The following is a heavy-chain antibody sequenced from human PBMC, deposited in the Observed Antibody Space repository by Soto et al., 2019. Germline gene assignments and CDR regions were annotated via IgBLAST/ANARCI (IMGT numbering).Heavy chain of an antibody. J-gene: IGHJ4*02. D-gene: IGHD6-19*01. V-gene: IGHV3-30*18. CDR3: AKPTVPFGRTVVAGPFDN. CDR1: GFPFSSFG. CDR2: ILYDGSNK. Sequence: SXRLSWPACGFPFSSFGMHWVRRAPGKVLEWVAVILYDGSNKYYADSVKGRFTISRDNSKNTLYLQMNSLRAEDTAVFYCAKPTVPFGRTVVAGPFDNWGQGTLVTVSS.